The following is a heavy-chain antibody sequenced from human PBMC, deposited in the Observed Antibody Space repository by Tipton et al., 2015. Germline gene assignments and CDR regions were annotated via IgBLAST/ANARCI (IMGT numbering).Heavy chain of an antibody. CDR3: ARENSIWYPYCDH. D-gene: IGHD6-13*01. V-gene: IGHV3-23*01. J-gene: IGHJ4*02. Sequence: SLRLSCAASGFTFSSSSMSWVRQAPGKGLEWVSAISGSGGSTYYADSVKGRFTISRDNSKNTLYLQMNSLRAEDTALYYCARENSIWYPYCDHWGQGTLVTVAS. CDR1: GFTFSSSS. CDR2: ISGSGGST.